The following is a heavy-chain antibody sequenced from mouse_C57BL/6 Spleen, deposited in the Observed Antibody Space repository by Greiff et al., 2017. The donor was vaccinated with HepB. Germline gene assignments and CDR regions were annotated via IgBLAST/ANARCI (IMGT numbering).Heavy chain of an antibody. CDR2: INPNNGGT. D-gene: IGHD2-4*01. CDR3: ARSHDYESYWYFDV. Sequence: EVQLQQSGPELVKPGASVKISCKASGYTFTDYYMNWVKQSHGKSLEWIGDINPNNGGTSYNQKFKGKATLTVDKSSSTAYMELRSLTSEDSAVYYCARSHDYESYWYFDVWGTGTTVTVSS. V-gene: IGHV1-26*01. J-gene: IGHJ1*03. CDR1: GYTFTDYY.